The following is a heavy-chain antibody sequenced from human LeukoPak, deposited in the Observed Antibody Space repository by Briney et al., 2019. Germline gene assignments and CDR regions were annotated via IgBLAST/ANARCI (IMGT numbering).Heavy chain of an antibody. CDR1: GFTFSSYA. Sequence: SGGSLRLSCAASGFTFSSYAMSWVRQAPGKGLEWVSGISSSGGNTYYADSVKGRFTISRDNSRSTLYLQMNSLRAEDTAVYYCAKGTHSTGWTGFDYWGQGTLVTVSS. CDR3: AKGTHSTGWTGFDY. CDR2: ISSSGGNT. J-gene: IGHJ4*02. V-gene: IGHV3-23*01. D-gene: IGHD6-19*01.